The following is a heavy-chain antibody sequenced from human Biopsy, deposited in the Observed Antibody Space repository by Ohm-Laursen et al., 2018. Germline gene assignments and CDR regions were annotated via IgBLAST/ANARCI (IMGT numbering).Heavy chain of an antibody. Sequence: GTLSLTWTVSGDSISSYYWSWIRQPPGKGLQWIGYVYYTGSTDYNPSLQSRVTISVDTSKNHFSLRLRSVTPADTAIYYCARDRGYYSDRTVPGYFDLWGRAPWSLSPQ. D-gene: IGHD3-22*01. CDR1: GDSISSYY. J-gene: IGHJ2*01. V-gene: IGHV4-59*01. CDR3: ARDRGYYSDRTVPGYFDL. CDR2: VYYTGST.